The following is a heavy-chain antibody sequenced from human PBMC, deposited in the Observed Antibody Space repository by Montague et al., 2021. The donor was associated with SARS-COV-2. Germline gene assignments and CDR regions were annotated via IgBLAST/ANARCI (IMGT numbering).Heavy chain of an antibody. D-gene: IGHD6-19*01. CDR2: IYYRGST. CDR3: ATQEDPSGWIPGPFDF. CDR1: GGSISSSSYY. Sequence: SETLSLTCTVSGGSISSSSYYWAWIRQPPGKELEWIGSIYYRGSTYYNPSLKSRVFISVDTSKNQLSLTLTSVTAADTAVYYCATQEDPSGWIPGPFDFWGQGTLLSASS. V-gene: IGHV4-39*01. J-gene: IGHJ4*02.